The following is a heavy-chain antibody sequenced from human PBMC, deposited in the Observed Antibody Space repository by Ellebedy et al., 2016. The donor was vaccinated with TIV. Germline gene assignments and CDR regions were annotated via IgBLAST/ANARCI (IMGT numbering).Heavy chain of an antibody. Sequence: GGSLRLSXAASGFIFSSAWMSWVRQAPGKGLEWIGRIRSKIDGGTTDYAAPVKGRFTISRDDSKNTLYLQMNSLKTEDTAVYYCTTDQVGFGMDVWGQGTTVTVSS. CDR2: IRSKIDGGTT. J-gene: IGHJ6*02. D-gene: IGHD1-26*01. CDR3: TTDQVGFGMDV. CDR1: GFIFSSAW. V-gene: IGHV3-15*01.